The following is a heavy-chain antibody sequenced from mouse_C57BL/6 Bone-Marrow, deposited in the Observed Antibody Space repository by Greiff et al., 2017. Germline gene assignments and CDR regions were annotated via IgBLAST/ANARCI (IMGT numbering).Heavy chain of an antibody. V-gene: IGHV1-62-2*01. CDR3: ARHEEDGYYVPFAY. CDR1: GYTFTEYT. J-gene: IGHJ3*01. Sequence: VKLQESGAELVKPGASVKLSCKASGYTFTEYTIPWVKQRSGQGLAWIGWFYPGSGSIKYNEKFKDTATLTADKSSSTVYMELSRLTSEDSAVYFCARHEEDGYYVPFAYWGQGTLVTVSA. D-gene: IGHD2-3*01. CDR2: FYPGSGSI.